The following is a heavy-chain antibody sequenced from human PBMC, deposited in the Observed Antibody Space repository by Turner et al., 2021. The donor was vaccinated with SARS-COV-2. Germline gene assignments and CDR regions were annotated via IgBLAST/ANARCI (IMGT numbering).Heavy chain of an antibody. J-gene: IGHJ3*02. Sequence: EVQLVESGGGLVKPGGSLRPSCAASGFTFSSYSMNWVRQAPGKGLEWVSCISSSSSYIYYADSVKGRFTISRDNAKNSLYLQMNSLRAEDTAVYYCARWDNYYDSSGYYPDAFDIWGQGTMVTVSA. CDR3: ARWDNYYDSSGYYPDAFDI. D-gene: IGHD3-22*01. CDR1: GFTFSSYS. CDR2: ISSSSSYI. V-gene: IGHV3-21*01.